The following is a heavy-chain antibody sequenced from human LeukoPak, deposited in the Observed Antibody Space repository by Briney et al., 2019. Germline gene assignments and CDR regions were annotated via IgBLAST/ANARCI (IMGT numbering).Heavy chain of an antibody. V-gene: IGHV3-15*01. Sequence: GGALRLSFAASGCTFSNAWMSWVRQAPGKGVEGVGRIKSKTDGRTTDHAAPVKARFTISRDDSKNTLYLQMNSLKTEDTAVYFCTPASSAYGVWEGWFDPWGKGTLVTVSS. CDR2: IKSKTDGRTT. D-gene: IGHD2-8*01. CDR1: GCTFSNAW. J-gene: IGHJ5*02. CDR3: TPASSAYGVWEGWFDP.